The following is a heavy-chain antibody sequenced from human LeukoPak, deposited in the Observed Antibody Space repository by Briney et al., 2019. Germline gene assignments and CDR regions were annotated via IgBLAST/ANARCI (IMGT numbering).Heavy chain of an antibody. J-gene: IGHJ4*02. D-gene: IGHD5-24*01. CDR3: VRGHGYNLEDYFDN. CDR2: VAWDGGGT. Sequence: GGSLRLSYAASGFNFDDYTMHWVRHAPGKGLEWVSLVAWDGGGTFFADSVKGRFTVSRDNSKNSLSLYMTSLTTEDTALYYCVRGHGYNLEDYFDNWGQGTLVTVSS. CDR1: GFNFDDYT. V-gene: IGHV3-43*01.